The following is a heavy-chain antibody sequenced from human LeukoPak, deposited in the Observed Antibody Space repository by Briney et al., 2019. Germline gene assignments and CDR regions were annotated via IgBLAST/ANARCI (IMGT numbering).Heavy chain of an antibody. CDR1: GFTFSSYG. V-gene: IGHV3-21*01. CDR2: ISSSSSYI. CDR3: ARDTYDSSGADAFDI. J-gene: IGHJ3*02. D-gene: IGHD3-22*01. Sequence: GGSLRPSCAPSGFTFSSYGMNWFGQAPGKGLEWVSSISSSSSYIYYADSVKGRFTISRDNAKNSLYLQMNSLRAEDTAVYYCARDTYDSSGADAFDIWGQGTMVTVSS.